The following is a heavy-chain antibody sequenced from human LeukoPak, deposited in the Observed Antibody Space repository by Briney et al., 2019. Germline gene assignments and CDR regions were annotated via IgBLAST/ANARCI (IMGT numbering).Heavy chain of an antibody. CDR1: GGSFSGYY. J-gene: IGHJ6*02. CDR2: INHSGST. V-gene: IGHV4-34*01. Sequence: PSETLSLTCAVYGGSFSGYYWSWIRQPPGKGLEWIGEINHSGSTNYNPSLKSRVTISVDTSKNQFSLKLSSVTAADTAVYYCARYRRITMIVVAPPTYYGMDVWGQGTTVTVSS. D-gene: IGHD3-22*01. CDR3: ARYRRITMIVVAPPTYYGMDV.